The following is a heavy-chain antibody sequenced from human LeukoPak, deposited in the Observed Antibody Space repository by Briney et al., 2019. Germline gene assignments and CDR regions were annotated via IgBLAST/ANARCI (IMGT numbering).Heavy chain of an antibody. Sequence: GGSLRLSCAASGFTFSSYWMSWVRQAPGKGLEWVANIKQDGSEKYYVDSVKGRFTISRDNSKNSLYLQMNSLRTEDTALYYCAKEGITGYYFDYWGQGTLVTVSS. CDR1: GFTFSSYW. CDR2: IKQDGSEK. J-gene: IGHJ4*02. V-gene: IGHV3-7*03. D-gene: IGHD1-20*01. CDR3: AKEGITGYYFDY.